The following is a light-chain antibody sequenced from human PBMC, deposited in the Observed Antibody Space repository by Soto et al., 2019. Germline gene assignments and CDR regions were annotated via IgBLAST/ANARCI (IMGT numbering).Light chain of an antibody. V-gene: IGKV1-39*01. CDR3: QHSYTTPLP. CDR2: ATS. J-gene: IGKJ4*01. CDR1: QPISLY. Sequence: DIQMTQSPSSLSASVGDTVTITCRASQPISLYLSWYQQKPGKAPKLLMSATSRLQSGVPSRFSGSGSGTGFTLTITSLQPEDFATYYCQHSYTTPLPFGGGTRVQI.